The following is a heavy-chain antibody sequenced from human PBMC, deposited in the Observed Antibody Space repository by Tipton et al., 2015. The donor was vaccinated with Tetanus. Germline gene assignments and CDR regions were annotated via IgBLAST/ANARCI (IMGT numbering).Heavy chain of an antibody. V-gene: IGHV4-4*07. CDR3: ARPIAVAGQYYFDY. J-gene: IGHJ4*02. D-gene: IGHD6-19*01. Sequence: TLSLTCTVSGGSISSYYWSWIRQPAGKGLEWIGRIYTSGSTNYNPPLKSRVTMSVDTSKNQFSLKLSSVTAADTAVYYCARPIAVAGQYYFDYWGQGTLVTVSS. CDR2: IYTSGST. CDR1: GGSISSYY.